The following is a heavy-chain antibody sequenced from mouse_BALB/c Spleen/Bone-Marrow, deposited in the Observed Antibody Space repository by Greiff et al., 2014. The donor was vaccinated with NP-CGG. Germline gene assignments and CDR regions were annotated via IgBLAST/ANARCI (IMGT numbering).Heavy chain of an antibody. D-gene: IGHD1-1*01. Sequence: QVQLQQSGPELVKPGASVKISCTGSGYAFSSSWMNWVQQRPGQGLEWIGRIYPGDGDTNSNGRFKGQATLTADRSSNTAYMQLSSPTSVDSAVYCCARAAYYGSSYGAMDYWGQGTSVTVSS. CDR2: IYPGDGDT. CDR1: GYAFSSSW. J-gene: IGHJ4*01. V-gene: IGHV1-82*01. CDR3: ARAAYYGSSYGAMDY.